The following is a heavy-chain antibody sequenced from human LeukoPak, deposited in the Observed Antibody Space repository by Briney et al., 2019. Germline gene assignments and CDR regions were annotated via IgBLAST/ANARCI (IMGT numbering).Heavy chain of an antibody. CDR2: IKQDGSEK. D-gene: IGHD1-14*01. J-gene: IGHJ6*03. Sequence: GGSLRLSCAASGFTFSSYWMSWVRQAPGKGLEWVANIKQDGSEKYYVDSGKGRFTISRDNAKNSLYLQMNSLRAEDTAVYYCARDIGNHRPQYYMDVWGKGTTVTVSS. CDR3: ARDIGNHRPQYYMDV. V-gene: IGHV3-7*01. CDR1: GFTFSSYW.